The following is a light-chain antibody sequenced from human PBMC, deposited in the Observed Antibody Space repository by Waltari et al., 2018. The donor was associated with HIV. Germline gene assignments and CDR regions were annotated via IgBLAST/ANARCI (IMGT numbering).Light chain of an antibody. CDR2: NTG. CDR1: TGPVTSAYY. CDR3: LLYYGGSWV. Sequence: QTVVTQEPSLTVSQGGTVTLTCASTTGPVTSAYYPNWFQQKPGQAPRSLIYNTGNKNSWTPARFSGSLLGDKAALTLSGVQAEDEAEYYCLLYYGGSWVFGGGTKLTVL. J-gene: IGLJ3*02. V-gene: IGLV7-43*01.